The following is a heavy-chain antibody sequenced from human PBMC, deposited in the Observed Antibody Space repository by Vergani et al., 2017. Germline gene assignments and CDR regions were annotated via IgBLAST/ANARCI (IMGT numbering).Heavy chain of an antibody. J-gene: IGHJ1*01. V-gene: IGHV3-33*01. CDR1: GFTFSSYG. Sequence: QVQLVESGGGVVQPGRSLRLSCAASGFTFSSYGMHWVRQAPGKGLEWVAVIWYDGSNKYYADSVKGRFTISRDNSKNTRYLQMNSLRAEDTAVYYCARGDKLLWFGELYMGKAEYFQHWGQGTLVTVSS. CDR2: IWYDGSNK. CDR3: ARGDKLLWFGELYMGKAEYFQH. D-gene: IGHD3-10*01.